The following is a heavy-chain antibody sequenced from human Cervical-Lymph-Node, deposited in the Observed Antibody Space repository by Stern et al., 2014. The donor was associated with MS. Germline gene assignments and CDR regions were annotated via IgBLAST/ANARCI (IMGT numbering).Heavy chain of an antibody. J-gene: IGHJ4*02. CDR2: IFSNDEK. CDR1: GFSLSHARMG. CDR3: ARIEDNYGHTGEFDY. D-gene: IGHD5-18*01. Sequence: QVTLKESGPVLVKPTETLTLTCTVSGFSLSHARMGVSWIRQPPGKPLEWLAHIFSNDEKFYSTSLKSRLTISRDTSKSQVVLTMTNMDPVDTATYYCARIEDNYGHTGEFDYWGQGTLVTVSS. V-gene: IGHV2-26*01.